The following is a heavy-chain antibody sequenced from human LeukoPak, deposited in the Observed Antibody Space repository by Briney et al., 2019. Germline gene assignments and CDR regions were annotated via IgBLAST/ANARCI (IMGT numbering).Heavy chain of an antibody. V-gene: IGHV3-30*18. CDR1: GFTFSSCD. J-gene: IGHJ6*02. CDR3: AKGDHSSGWFPYYYYYYGMDV. CDR2: ISYDGSNK. Sequence: GRSLRLSCAASGFTFSSCDMHWVRQAPGKGLEWVTVISYDGSNKYYADSVKGRFTISRDNSKNTLYLQMNSLRAEDTAVYYCAKGDHSSGWFPYYYYYYGMDVWGQGTTVTVSS. D-gene: IGHD6-19*01.